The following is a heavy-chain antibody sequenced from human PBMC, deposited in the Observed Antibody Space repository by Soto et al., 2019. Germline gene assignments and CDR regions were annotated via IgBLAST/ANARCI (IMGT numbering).Heavy chain of an antibody. CDR1: EYSFTIYW. CDR2: IYPGGSAT. V-gene: IGHV5-51*01. D-gene: IGHD6-19*01. CDR3: ARRGLLAVAGPGADYYFYYGMDV. J-gene: IGHJ6*02. Sequence: PGGSQKISSKGSEYSFTIYWIGWVRQMPGKGLEWMGIIYPGGSATSYKQSFQGQATTSADTSISTAYLQRSSLKASDTAMYYCARRGLLAVAGPGADYYFYYGMDVWGQGTTVTV.